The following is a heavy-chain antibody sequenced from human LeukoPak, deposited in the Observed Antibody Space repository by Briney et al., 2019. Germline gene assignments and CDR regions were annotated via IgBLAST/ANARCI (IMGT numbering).Heavy chain of an antibody. J-gene: IGHJ4*02. CDR3: AREGSSGYYLTTLIDY. D-gene: IGHD3-22*01. Sequence: PSETLSLTCAVSGYSISSGYYWGWIRQPPGKGLEWIGSIYHSGSTNYNPSLKSRVTMSVDTSKNQFSLKLSSVTAADTAVYYCAREGSSGYYLTTLIDYWGQGTLVTVSS. V-gene: IGHV4-38-2*02. CDR1: GYSISSGYY. CDR2: IYHSGST.